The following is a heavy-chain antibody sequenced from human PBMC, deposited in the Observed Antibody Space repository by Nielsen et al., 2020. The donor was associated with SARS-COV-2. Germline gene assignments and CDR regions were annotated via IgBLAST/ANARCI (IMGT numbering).Heavy chain of an antibody. CDR2: IDPDGTVT. D-gene: IGHD6-13*01. Sequence: WVRQPPGKGLVWVSRIDPDGTVTNYADSVKGRFTISRDNSKNTLYLQVNRLRIEDTAVYFCARWAAAGTSDYYYHMDVWGKGTTVTVSS. J-gene: IGHJ6*03. CDR3: ARWAAAGTSDYYYHMDV. V-gene: IGHV3-74*01.